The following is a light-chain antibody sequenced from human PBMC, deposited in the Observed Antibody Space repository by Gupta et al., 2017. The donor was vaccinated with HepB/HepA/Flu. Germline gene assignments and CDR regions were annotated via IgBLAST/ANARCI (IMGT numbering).Light chain of an antibody. J-gene: IGLJ2*01. CDR3: CSYAGSPEV. Sequence: QSALTQPRSVSGSPGQSATISCTGTSSDVGGYNYVSWYQQHPGKAPKLMIYDVSKRPSGVPDRFSGSKSGNTASLTISGLQAEDEADYYCCSYAGSPEVFGGGTKLTVL. CDR1: SSDVGGYNY. CDR2: DVS. V-gene: IGLV2-11*01.